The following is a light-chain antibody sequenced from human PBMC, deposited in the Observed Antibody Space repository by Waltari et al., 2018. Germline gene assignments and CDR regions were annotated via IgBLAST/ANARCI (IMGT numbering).Light chain of an antibody. V-gene: IGKV2-28*01. J-gene: IGKJ1*01. CDR2: MGS. CDR3: MQALQTPWT. Sequence: DIVMAQSPLSLHVTPGEPASISCRSSRSLLHSNGYNYLDWYLQKPGQSHQLLLYMGSNRAAGGPDRFSGSGSGTDFTLKITRVEAEDVGVYYCMQALQTPWTFGQGTKVEI. CDR1: RSLLHSNGYNY.